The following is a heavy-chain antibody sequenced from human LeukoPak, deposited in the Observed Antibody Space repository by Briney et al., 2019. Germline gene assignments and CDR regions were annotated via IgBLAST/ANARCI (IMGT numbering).Heavy chain of an antibody. CDR3: AREANSYFDY. J-gene: IGHJ4*02. CDR2: ISSSSSTI. Sequence: GGSLRLSCAASGFTFSSYSMNWVRQAPGKGLEWVSYISSSSSTIYYADSVKGRFTISRGNAKNSLYLQMNSLRAEDTAVYYCAREANSYFDYWGQGTLVTVSS. V-gene: IGHV3-48*01. CDR1: GFTFSSYS.